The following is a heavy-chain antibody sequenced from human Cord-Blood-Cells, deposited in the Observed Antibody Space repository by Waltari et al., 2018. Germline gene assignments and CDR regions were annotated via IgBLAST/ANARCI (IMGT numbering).Heavy chain of an antibody. CDR2: IYYSGST. D-gene: IGHD1-26*01. J-gene: IGHJ6*03. V-gene: IGHV4-59*01. CDR3: ARVAVGASENYYMDV. Sequence: QVQLQESGPGLVKPSETLSLTCTVSGGSISSYYWSWIRQPPGKGLEWIGYIYYSGSTNYNPSLKSRVTISVYTSKNQFSLKLSSVTAADTAVYYCARVAVGASENYYMDVWGKGTTVTVSS. CDR1: GGSISSYY.